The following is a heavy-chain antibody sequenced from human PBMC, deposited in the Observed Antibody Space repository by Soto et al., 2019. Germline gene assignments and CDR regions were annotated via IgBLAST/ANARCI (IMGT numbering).Heavy chain of an antibody. J-gene: IGHJ6*02. D-gene: IGHD4-17*01. CDR1: GYSFTNYR. V-gene: IGHV5-51*01. CDR3: GRHPYGDYDVMGV. CDR2: IYPGDSDT. Sequence: GESLKISCKGSGYSFTNYRIGWVRQMPGKGLEWMGIIYPGDSDTRYSPSFQGQVTISADWSISTAYLHWSSLRASDTAMYYCGRHPYGDYDVMGVWGQGTAVTVSS.